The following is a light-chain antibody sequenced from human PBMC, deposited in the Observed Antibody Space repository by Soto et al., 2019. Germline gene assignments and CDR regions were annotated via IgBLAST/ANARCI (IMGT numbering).Light chain of an antibody. Sequence: DIQMTQSPSTLSASVGDRVTITCRASQSISTWLAWYQQKPGKAPNLLIYDASSLESGTPSRFSSSGSGTEFTLTISSLQPDDFATYYCQQYDGYPWTFGQGTKVEIK. V-gene: IGKV1-5*01. CDR1: QSISTW. CDR2: DAS. J-gene: IGKJ1*01. CDR3: QQYDGYPWT.